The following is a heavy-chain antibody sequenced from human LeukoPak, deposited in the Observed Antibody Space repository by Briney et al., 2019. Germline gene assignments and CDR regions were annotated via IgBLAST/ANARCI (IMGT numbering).Heavy chain of an antibody. Sequence: ASVKVSCKASRYTFTGYYMHWVRQAPGQGLEWMGRIDPNSGGTNYAQKFQGRVTMTRDTSISTAYMELSRLRSDDTAVYYCARAVIAAAEGFDYWGQGTLVTVSS. CDR2: IDPNSGGT. D-gene: IGHD6-13*01. CDR1: RYTFTGYY. V-gene: IGHV1-2*06. CDR3: ARAVIAAAEGFDY. J-gene: IGHJ4*02.